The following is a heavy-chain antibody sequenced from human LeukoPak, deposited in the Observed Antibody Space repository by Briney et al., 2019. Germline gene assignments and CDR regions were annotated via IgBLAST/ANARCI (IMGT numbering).Heavy chain of an antibody. CDR1: GFTFSTYY. CDR2: IKQDGSEK. V-gene: IGHV3-7*01. Sequence: GGSLRLSCAASGFTFSTYYMSWVRQAPGTGLGWVANIKQDGSEKYYVDSVKGRFTISRDNSHNTLYLQMNSLHSEDTAVYYCAKDLGLQVGASPFDDWGQGTLVTVSS. J-gene: IGHJ4*02. CDR3: AKDLGLQVGASPFDD. D-gene: IGHD1-26*01.